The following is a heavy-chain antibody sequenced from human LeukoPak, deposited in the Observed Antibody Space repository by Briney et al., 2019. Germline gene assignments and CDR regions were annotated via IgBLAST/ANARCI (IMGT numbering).Heavy chain of an antibody. J-gene: IGHJ4*02. CDR3: AATTVTGKGY. V-gene: IGHV3-21*01. CDR1: GFTFSSYG. CDR2: ISSSSSYI. D-gene: IGHD4-17*01. Sequence: GGSLRLSCAASGFTFSSYGMHWVRQAPGKGLEWVSSISSSSSYIYYADSVKGRFTISRDNAKNSLYLQMNSPRAEDTAVYYCAATTVTGKGYWGQGTLVTVSS.